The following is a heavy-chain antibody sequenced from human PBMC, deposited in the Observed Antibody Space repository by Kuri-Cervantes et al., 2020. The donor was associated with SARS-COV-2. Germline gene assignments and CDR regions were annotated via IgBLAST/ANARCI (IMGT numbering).Heavy chain of an antibody. CDR3: ARDLGSGFKQYWYFDL. J-gene: IGHJ2*01. Sequence: GESLKISCAASGFTFDDYGMSWVRQAPGKGLEWVSGINWNGGSTGYADSVKGRFTISRDNAKNSLYLQFNSLRAEDTAMYYCARDLGSGFKQYWYFDLWGRGTLVTVSS. CDR2: INWNGGST. CDR1: GFTFDDYG. V-gene: IGHV3-20*04.